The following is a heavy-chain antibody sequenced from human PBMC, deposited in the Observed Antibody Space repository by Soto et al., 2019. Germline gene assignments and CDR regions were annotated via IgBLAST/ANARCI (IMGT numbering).Heavy chain of an antibody. J-gene: IGHJ4*02. V-gene: IGHV4-31*03. CDR3: ARGRGIVATINRSLLFDY. Sequence: QVQLQESGPGLVKPSQTLSLTCTVSGGSISSGGYYWSWIRQHPGKGLEWIGYIYYSGSTYYNPSLKSRVTMSVDTATNQFSLKLSSVTAADTAVYYCARGRGIVATINRSLLFDYWGQGTLVTVSS. CDR1: GGSISSGGYY. CDR2: IYYSGST. D-gene: IGHD5-12*01.